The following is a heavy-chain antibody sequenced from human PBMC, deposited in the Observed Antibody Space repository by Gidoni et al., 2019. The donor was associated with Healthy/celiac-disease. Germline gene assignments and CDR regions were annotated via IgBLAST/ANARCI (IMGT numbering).Heavy chain of an antibody. D-gene: IGHD3-3*01. CDR3: ARDTQLGIFGVIYQGL. CDR2: IIPILGIA. V-gene: IGHV1-69*08. J-gene: IGHJ4*02. CDR1: GGTFSSYT. Sequence: QVQLVQSGAEVKKPGSSVKVSCKASGGTFSSYTTSWVRQAPGQGLEWMGRIIPILGIANYAQKFQGRVTITADKSTSTAYMELSSLRSEDTAVYYCARDTQLGIFGVIYQGLWGQGTLVTVSS.